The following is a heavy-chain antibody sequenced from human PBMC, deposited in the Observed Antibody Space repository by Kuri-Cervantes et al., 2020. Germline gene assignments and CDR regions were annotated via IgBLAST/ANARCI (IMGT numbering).Heavy chain of an antibody. J-gene: IGHJ3*02. V-gene: IGHV3-48*01. Sequence: GESLKISCAASGFAFSPYSMNWVRQAPGKGLEWLSYITGSSGTIYYADSVKGRFTVSRDNAKNSLFLQMNSLRAEDTALYYCAKDRRDGYNYDAFDIWGQGTMVTVSS. D-gene: IGHD5-24*01. CDR2: ITGSSGTI. CDR1: GFAFSPYS. CDR3: AKDRRDGYNYDAFDI.